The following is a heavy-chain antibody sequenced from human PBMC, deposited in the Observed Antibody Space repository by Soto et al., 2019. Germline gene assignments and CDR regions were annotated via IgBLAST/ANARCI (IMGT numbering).Heavy chain of an antibody. CDR2: IWYDGLYK. CDR3: ARGASSGNFNFFLDS. Sequence: SLKISCATSGFTFSHYGMHWVRQAPGKGLEWVTMIWYDGLYKYYGDSVKGRFTMSRDDSKNTVSLEMNSLRVEDTAVYYCARGASSGNFNFFLDSWGQGTLVTVSS. D-gene: IGHD6-19*01. J-gene: IGHJ4*02. V-gene: IGHV3-33*01. CDR1: GFTFSHYG.